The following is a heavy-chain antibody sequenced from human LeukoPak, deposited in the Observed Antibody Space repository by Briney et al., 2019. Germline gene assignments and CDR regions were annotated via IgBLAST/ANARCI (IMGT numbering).Heavy chain of an antibody. CDR1: GGSFSGYY. J-gene: IGHJ5*02. Sequence: PSETLSLTCAVYGGSFSGYYWSWIRQPPGKGLEWIGEINHSGSTNYNPSLKSRVTISVDTSENQFSLKLSSVTAADTAVYYCARGGNYDILTGLHWFDPWGQGSLVTVSS. D-gene: IGHD3-9*01. CDR2: INHSGST. CDR3: ARGGNYDILTGLHWFDP. V-gene: IGHV4-34*01.